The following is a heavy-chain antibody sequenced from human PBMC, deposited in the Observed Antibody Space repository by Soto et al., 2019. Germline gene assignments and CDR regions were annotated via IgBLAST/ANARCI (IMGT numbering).Heavy chain of an antibody. CDR3: ESDPYCGGDCYSSFDL. D-gene: IGHD2-21*02. J-gene: IGHJ2*01. CDR2: IYYSGST. V-gene: IGHV4-59*01. Sequence: QVQLQESGPGLVKPSETLSLTCTVSGVSISSYYWSWIRQPPGKGLEWIGYIYYSGSTNYNPSLKRRVTISVDTSKNQFSLKLRSVTAADTAVYYCESDPYCGGDCYSSFDLWGRGTLVTVSS. CDR1: GVSISSYY.